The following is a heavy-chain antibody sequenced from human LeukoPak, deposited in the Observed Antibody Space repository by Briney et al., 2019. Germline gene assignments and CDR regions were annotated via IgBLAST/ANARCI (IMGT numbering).Heavy chain of an antibody. D-gene: IGHD5-18*01. CDR3: ARQVDTSMALPDY. Sequence: ASVTLSFTCTVSTYTIDGSNWWRRVRGYPRKGLGWISTYNGNTNYAQKVQGRVTMTTDTSTSTAYMELRSLRSDDTAIYYCARQVDTSMALPDYWGQGTLVTVSS. CDR1: VSTYTIDG. CDR2: ISTYNGNT. V-gene: IGHV1-18*01. J-gene: IGHJ4*02.